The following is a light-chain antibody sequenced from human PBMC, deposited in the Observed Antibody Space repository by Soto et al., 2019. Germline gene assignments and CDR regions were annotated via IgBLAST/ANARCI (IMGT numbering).Light chain of an antibody. J-gene: IGKJ4*02. V-gene: IGKV3D-20*02. Sequence: EIVFTQSPGTLSLSPGERATLSCRASQSVSSSYLAWYQQKPGQAPRLLIYGASSRATGIPDRFSGSGSGTDLTITISSLEPEDFEVYLCQQRSSWPLTFGGGTKVDIK. CDR1: QSVSSSY. CDR2: GAS. CDR3: QQRSSWPLT.